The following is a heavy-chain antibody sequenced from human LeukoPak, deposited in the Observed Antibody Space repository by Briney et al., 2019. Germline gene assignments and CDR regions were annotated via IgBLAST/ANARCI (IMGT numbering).Heavy chain of an antibody. CDR1: GFTFSSYA. Sequence: TGGSLRLSCAASGFTFSSYAMSWVRQAPGKGLEWVSAISGSGGSTYYADSVKGRFTISRDNSKNTLYLQMNSLRAEDTAVYYCAKVRAGTPNYYFDYWGQGTLVTVSS. D-gene: IGHD6-13*01. CDR2: ISGSGGST. CDR3: AKVRAGTPNYYFDY. J-gene: IGHJ4*02. V-gene: IGHV3-23*01.